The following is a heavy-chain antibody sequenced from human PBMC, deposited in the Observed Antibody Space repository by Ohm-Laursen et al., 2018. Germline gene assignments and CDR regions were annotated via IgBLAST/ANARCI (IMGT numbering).Heavy chain of an antibody. CDR1: GFTFSSYG. V-gene: IGHV3-23*01. J-gene: IGHJ4*02. CDR2: ISVSVGST. Sequence: SLRLSCAASGFTFSSYGMHWVRQAPGKGLEWVSGISVSVGSTYYADSVKGRFTISRDNSKNTLFLQMNSLRAEDTAVYYCLTKQQQPYWGQGTLVTVSS. D-gene: IGHD6-13*01. CDR3: LTKQQQPY.